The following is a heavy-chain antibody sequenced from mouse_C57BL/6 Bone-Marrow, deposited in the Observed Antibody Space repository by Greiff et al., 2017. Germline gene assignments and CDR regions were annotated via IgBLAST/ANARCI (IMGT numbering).Heavy chain of an antibody. V-gene: IGHV1-81*01. CDR3: ARRGLYAMDY. Sequence: VQLQESGAELARPGASVKLSCKASGYTFTSYGISWVKQRTGQGLEWIGEIYPRSGNTYYNEKFKGKATLTADKSSSTAYMELRSLTSEDSAVYFCARRGLYAMDYWGQGTSVTVSS. CDR2: IYPRSGNT. J-gene: IGHJ4*01. CDR1: GYTFTSYG.